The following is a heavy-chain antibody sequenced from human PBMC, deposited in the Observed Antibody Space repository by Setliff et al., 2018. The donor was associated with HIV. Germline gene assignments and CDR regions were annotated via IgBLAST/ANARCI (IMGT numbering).Heavy chain of an antibody. CDR1: GVSINSNRYY. Sequence: SETLSLTCPVSGVSINSNRYYWGWIRQPPGKGLERIGSIFYSGTTHYNASLQSRVTISEDTSRNQFSLSLKSVTAADTAVYYCARTLYDDYAFDYWGQGALVTVSS. V-gene: IGHV4-39*07. J-gene: IGHJ4*02. D-gene: IGHD4-17*01. CDR3: ARTLYDDYAFDY. CDR2: IFYSGTT.